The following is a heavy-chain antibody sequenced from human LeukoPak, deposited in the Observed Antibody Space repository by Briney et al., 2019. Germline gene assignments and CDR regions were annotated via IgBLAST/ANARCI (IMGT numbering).Heavy chain of an antibody. CDR1: GYTFTTYN. CDR2: IIPIFGTA. Sequence: GASVKVSCKAAGYTFTTYNINWVRQAPGQGLEWMGGIIPIFGTANYAQKFQGRVTITADKSTSTAYMELSSLRSEDTAVYYCAREGDSSGYSDYWGQGTLVTVSS. J-gene: IGHJ4*02. CDR3: AREGDSSGYSDY. V-gene: IGHV1-69*06. D-gene: IGHD3-22*01.